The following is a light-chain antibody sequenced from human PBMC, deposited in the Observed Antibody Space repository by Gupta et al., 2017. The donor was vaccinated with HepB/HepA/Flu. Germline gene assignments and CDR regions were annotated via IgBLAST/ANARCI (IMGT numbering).Light chain of an antibody. V-gene: IGKV1-9*01. CDR3: QLINRFSIA. J-gene: IGKJ5*01. CDR2: AAS. Sequence: DLQLTQSPSFLSASVGDRVTITCRASQGINTDLAWYQQKPGKAPKLLIYAASTLQSGVPPRFSGSGSGTEFTLTISSLQPEDLATFYCQLINRFSIAFGQGTPLEIK. CDR1: QGINTD.